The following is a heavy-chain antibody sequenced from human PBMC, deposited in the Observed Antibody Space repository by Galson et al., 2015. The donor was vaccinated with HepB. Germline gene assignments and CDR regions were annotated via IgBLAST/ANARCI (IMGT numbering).Heavy chain of an antibody. D-gene: IGHD3-9*01. CDR3: ARGPLRVFDWLPKGPEGDY. J-gene: IGHJ4*02. CDR2: INAGNGNT. V-gene: IGHV1-3*01. CDR1: GYTFTSYA. Sequence: SVKVSCKASGYTFTSYAMHWVRQAPGQRLEWMGWINAGNGNTKYSQKFQGRVTITRDTSASTAYMELSSLRSEDTAVYYCARGPLRVFDWLPKGPEGDYWGQGTLVTVSS.